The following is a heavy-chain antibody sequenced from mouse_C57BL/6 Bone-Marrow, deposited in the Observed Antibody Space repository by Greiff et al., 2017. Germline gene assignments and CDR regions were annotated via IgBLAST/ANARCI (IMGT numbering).Heavy chain of an antibody. D-gene: IGHD1-1*02. CDR3: ARTKYYYGGSDDFDY. CDR1: GYTFTDYN. CDR2: INPNNGGT. V-gene: IGHV1-22*01. J-gene: IGHJ2*01. Sequence: VQLQQSGPELVKPGASVKMSCKASGYTFTDYNMHWVKQSHGKSLEWIGYINPNNGGTSYNQKFKGKATLTVNKSSSTAYMELRSLTSEESAVYYCARTKYYYGGSDDFDYWGQGTTLTVSA.